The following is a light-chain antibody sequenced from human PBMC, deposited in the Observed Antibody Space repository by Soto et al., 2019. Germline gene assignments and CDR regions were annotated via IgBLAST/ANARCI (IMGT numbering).Light chain of an antibody. Sequence: EIVLTQSPGTLSLSPGERATLSCRASQSVSSSYLAWYQQKPGQAPRLLIYGASCRATGIPDRFSGRGSGTDFSFSICSLEPEACAVSYCQPYGSSHISYGQGTRLEIK. CDR3: QPYGSSHIS. CDR2: GAS. J-gene: IGKJ5*01. CDR1: QSVSSSY. V-gene: IGKV3-20*01.